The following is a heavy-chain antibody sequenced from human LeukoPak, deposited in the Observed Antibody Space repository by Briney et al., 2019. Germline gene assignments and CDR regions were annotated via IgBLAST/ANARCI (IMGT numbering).Heavy chain of an antibody. CDR2: IYHAGSV. CDR1: GGSIRSNSYY. J-gene: IGHJ5*02. CDR3: ARVTDYDFWSGYYRVPRGGGWFDP. V-gene: IGHV4-39*07. Sequence: SETLSLTCSVSGGSIRSNSYYWGWIRQSPGKGLEWIGSIYHAGSVNYNPSLKSRVTISVDTSKNQFSLKLSSVTAADTAVYYCARVTDYDFWSGYYRVPRGGGWFDPWGQGTLVTVSS. D-gene: IGHD3-3*01.